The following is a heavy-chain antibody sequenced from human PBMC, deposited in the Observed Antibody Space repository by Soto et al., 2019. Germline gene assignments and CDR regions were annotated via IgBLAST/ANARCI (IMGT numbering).Heavy chain of an antibody. D-gene: IGHD3-10*01. Sequence: QVQLQESGPGLVKPSETLSLTSTASGGSISGYYWRWIRQPPGKGLEWLGYIYYTGSTNYNPSLKSRVTISVDTSTYQFSLKLSSVAAADTSVYYCASYGSGSCARFDPSGQGTLVTVSS. CDR1: GGSISGYY. CDR2: IYYTGST. J-gene: IGHJ5*02. CDR3: ASYGSGSCARFDP. V-gene: IGHV4-59*01.